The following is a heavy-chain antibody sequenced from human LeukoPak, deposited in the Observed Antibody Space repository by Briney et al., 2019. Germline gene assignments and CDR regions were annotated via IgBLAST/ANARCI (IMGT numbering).Heavy chain of an antibody. Sequence: TGGSLRLSCAASGFTTSSYAISWVRQAPGKGLEWVSAISGSGGSTYYADSVKGRFTISRDDSKNTLYLQMNSLRAEDTAVYHCAKHPPTYYYDSSGYYLYYFDYWGQGTLVTVSS. V-gene: IGHV3-23*01. CDR3: AKHPPTYYYDSSGYYLYYFDY. J-gene: IGHJ4*02. D-gene: IGHD3-22*01. CDR2: ISGSGGST. CDR1: GFTTSSYA.